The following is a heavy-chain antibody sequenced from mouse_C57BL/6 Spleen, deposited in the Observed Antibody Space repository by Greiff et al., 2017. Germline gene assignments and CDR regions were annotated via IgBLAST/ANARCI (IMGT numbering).Heavy chain of an antibody. Sequence: EVQLVESGGGLVTPGGSLKLSCAASGFTFSDYGMHWVRQAPEKGLEWVAYISSGSSTIYYADTVKGRITISRDNAKTTLFLQMTSLRSEDTAMYYCARGVITTGYFDVWGTGTAVTVSS. CDR2: ISSGSSTI. CDR3: ARGVITTGYFDV. CDR1: GFTFSDYG. V-gene: IGHV5-17*01. D-gene: IGHD2-4*01. J-gene: IGHJ1*03.